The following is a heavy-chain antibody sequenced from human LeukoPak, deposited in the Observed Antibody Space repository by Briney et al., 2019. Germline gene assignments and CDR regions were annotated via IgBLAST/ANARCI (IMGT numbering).Heavy chain of an antibody. D-gene: IGHD3-10*01. CDR2: ISSSSSYI. J-gene: IGHJ4*02. CDR1: GFTFSSYS. CDR3: ARDRYYGSGSYNFDY. V-gene: IGHV3-21*04. Sequence: PGGSLRLSCAASGFTFSSYSMNWVRQAPGKGLEWVSSISSSSSYIYYADSVKGRFTISRDNAKNSLYLQMNSLRAEDTAVYYCARDRYYGSGSYNFDYWGQGTLVTVSS.